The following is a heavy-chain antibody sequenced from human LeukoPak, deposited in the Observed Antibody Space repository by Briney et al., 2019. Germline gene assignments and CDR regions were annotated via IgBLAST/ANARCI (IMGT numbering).Heavy chain of an antibody. J-gene: IGHJ4*02. CDR2: IIPIFGTA. CDR1: GGTFSSYA. V-gene: IGHV1-69*13. Sequence: SVKVSCKASGGTFSSYAISWVRQAPGQGLEWMGGIIPIFGTANYAQKFQGRVTITADESTSTAYMELSSLRSEDTAVYYCASRWSIAVAGTGDDFDYWGQGTLVTVSS. D-gene: IGHD6-19*01. CDR3: ASRWSIAVAGTGDDFDY.